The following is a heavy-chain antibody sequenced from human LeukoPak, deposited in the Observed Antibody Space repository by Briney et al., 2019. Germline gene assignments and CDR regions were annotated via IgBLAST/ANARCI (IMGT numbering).Heavy chain of an antibody. J-gene: IGHJ4*02. Sequence: ASVKVSCKASGYTFTSYGISWVRQAPGQGLEWMGWISANSGGTNSAQNFQGSVTMTRDTSISTAYMELYRLTYDDTAVYYCARGEETVNTPYFVYWGQGSLVTVSS. V-gene: IGHV1-2*02. CDR1: GYTFTSYG. CDR2: ISANSGGT. D-gene: IGHD4-11*01. CDR3: ARGEETVNTPYFVY.